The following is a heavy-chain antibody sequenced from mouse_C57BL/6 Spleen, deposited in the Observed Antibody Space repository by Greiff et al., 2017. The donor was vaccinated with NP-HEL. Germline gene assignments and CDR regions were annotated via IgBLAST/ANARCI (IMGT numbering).Heavy chain of an antibody. Sequence: EVQGVESGGGLVKPGGSLKLSCAASGFTFSDYGMHWVRQAPEKGLEWVAYISSGSSTIYYADTVKGRFTISRDNAKNTLFLQMTSLRSEDTAMYYCAKSYDYPFAYWGQGTLVTVSA. D-gene: IGHD2-4*01. CDR3: AKSYDYPFAY. V-gene: IGHV5-17*01. J-gene: IGHJ3*01. CDR2: ISSGSSTI. CDR1: GFTFSDYG.